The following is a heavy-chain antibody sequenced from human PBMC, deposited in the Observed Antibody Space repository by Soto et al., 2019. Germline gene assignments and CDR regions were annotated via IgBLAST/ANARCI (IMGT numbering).Heavy chain of an antibody. CDR1: GLNFSTYG. Sequence: GGSLRLSCGASGLNFSTYGMNWVRQAPGKGLAWVSYINGRGSTTYYAAAVRGRVTISRDNAKSSLYLEMKFLRAEDTAVYDVAIFGVVIPFHHWGHGTLATVSS. V-gene: IGHV3-48*03. J-gene: IGHJ4*01. CDR2: INGRGSTT. D-gene: IGHD3-3*01. CDR3: AIFGVVIPFHH.